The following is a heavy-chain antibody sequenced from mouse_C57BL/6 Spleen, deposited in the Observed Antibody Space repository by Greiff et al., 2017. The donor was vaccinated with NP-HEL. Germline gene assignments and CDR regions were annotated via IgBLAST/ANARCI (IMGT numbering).Heavy chain of an antibody. CDR3: ARGYYGSYWYFDV. D-gene: IGHD1-1*01. CDR2: IDPNSGGT. CDR1: GYTFTSYW. J-gene: IGHJ1*03. V-gene: IGHV1-72*01. Sequence: QQSCKASGYTFTSYWMHWVKQRPGRGLEWIGRIDPNSGGTKYNEKFKSKATLTVDKPSSTAYMQLSSLTSEDSAVYYCARGYYGSYWYFDVWGTGTTVTVSS.